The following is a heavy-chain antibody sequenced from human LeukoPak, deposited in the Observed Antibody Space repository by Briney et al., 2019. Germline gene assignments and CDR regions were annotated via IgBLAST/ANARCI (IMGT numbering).Heavy chain of an antibody. Sequence: ASVKVSCKASGYTFTGYYMHWVRQAPGQGLEWMGWINPNSGGTNYAQKFQGRVTMTRDTSISTAYVELSRLRSDDTAVYYCARDGDYVWGSYRRKGGFDYWGQGTLVTVSS. V-gene: IGHV1-2*02. D-gene: IGHD3-16*02. J-gene: IGHJ4*02. CDR1: GYTFTGYY. CDR2: INPNSGGT. CDR3: ARDGDYVWGSYRRKGGFDY.